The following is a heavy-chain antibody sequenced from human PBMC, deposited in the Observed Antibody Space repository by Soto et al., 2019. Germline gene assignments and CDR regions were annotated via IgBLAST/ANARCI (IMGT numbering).Heavy chain of an antibody. V-gene: IGHV6-1*01. J-gene: IGHJ4*02. CDR1: GDSVSNNGAA. Sequence: SHTLSLTCAISGDSVSNNGAAWNWIRQSPSRGLGWRGRTYYRFEGYDAYGDSLEDRITISPDKSKNQSSLHLTSVTPEDTAVYYCARLLAATGSVDSWGQGTLVAV. CDR3: ARLLAATGSVDS. D-gene: IGHD2-8*02. CDR2: TYYRFEGYD.